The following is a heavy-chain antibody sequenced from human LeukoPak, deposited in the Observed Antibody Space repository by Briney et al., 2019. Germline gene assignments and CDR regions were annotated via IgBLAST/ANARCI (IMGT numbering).Heavy chain of an antibody. J-gene: IGHJ3*02. D-gene: IGHD3-22*01. CDR3: ARATYYYDSSGYWTLEFDFDI. V-gene: IGHV4-38-2*02. CDR1: GDSIRSGYY. CDR2: IYHSGST. Sequence: SETLSLTCTVSGDSIRSGYYWGWIRQPPGKGLEWIGSIYHSGSTYYNPSLKSRVTISVDTSKNQFSLKLSSVTAADTAVYYCARATYYYDSSGYWTLEFDFDIWGQGTMVTVSS.